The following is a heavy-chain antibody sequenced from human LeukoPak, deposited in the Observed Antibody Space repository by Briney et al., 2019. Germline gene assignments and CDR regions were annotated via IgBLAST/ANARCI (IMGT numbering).Heavy chain of an antibody. CDR3: ARDPWGSSSF. CDR1: RFTFSTHS. J-gene: IGHJ4*02. Sequence: PGGALRLSCAASRFTFSTHSINWVRQAPGEGLEWVSSISSSSDYIHYADSLKGRFTISRDNAKNSLYLQMNSLRAEDTAVYYCARDPWGSSSFWGQGTLVTVSS. D-gene: IGHD6-6*01. CDR2: ISSSSDYI. V-gene: IGHV3-21*06.